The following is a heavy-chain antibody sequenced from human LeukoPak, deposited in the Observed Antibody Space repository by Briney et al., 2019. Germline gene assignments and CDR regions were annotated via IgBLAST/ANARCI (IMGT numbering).Heavy chain of an antibody. J-gene: IGHJ4*02. Sequence: GGSLRLSCAASGFTFSSYGMHWVRQAPGKGLEWVAFIRYDGSNKYYADSVKGRFTISRDNSKNTLYLQMNSLRAEDTAVYYCARDGGAQWPQDYWGQGTLVTVSS. CDR2: IRYDGSNK. CDR3: ARDGGAQWPQDY. V-gene: IGHV3-30*02. D-gene: IGHD6-19*01. CDR1: GFTFSSYG.